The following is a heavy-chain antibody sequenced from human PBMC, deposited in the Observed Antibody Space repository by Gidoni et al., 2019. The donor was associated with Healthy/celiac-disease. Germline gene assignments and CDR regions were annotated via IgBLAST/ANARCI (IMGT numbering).Heavy chain of an antibody. D-gene: IGHD1-26*01. CDR1: GFTFDDYA. CDR2: ISWNSGSI. CDR3: AKGLVGATFVEYFQH. J-gene: IGHJ1*01. V-gene: IGHV3-9*01. Sequence: EVQLVESGGGLVQPGRSLRLSCAASGFTFDDYAMPWVRQAPGKGLEWVSVISWNSGSIGYADSVKGRFTISRDNAKNSLYLQMNSLRAEDTALYYCAKGLVGATFVEYFQHWGQGTLVTVSS.